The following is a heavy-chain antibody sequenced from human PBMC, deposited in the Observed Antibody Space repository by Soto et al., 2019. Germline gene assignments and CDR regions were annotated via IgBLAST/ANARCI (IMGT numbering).Heavy chain of an antibody. V-gene: IGHV1-46*01. CDR2: INPSGGST. CDR1: GYPFTSYY. CDR3: ARSHLYYDSSGYRDY. J-gene: IGHJ4*02. D-gene: IGHD3-22*01. Sequence: SVKVSCKASGYPFTSYYMHWVRQAPGQGLEWMGIINPSGGSTSYAQKFQGRVTMTRDTSTSTVYMELSSLRSEDTAVYYCARSHLYYDSSGYRDYWGQGTLVTVSS.